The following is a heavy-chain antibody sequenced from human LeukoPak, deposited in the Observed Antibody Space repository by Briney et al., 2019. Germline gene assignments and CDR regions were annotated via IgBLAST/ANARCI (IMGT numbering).Heavy chain of an antibody. CDR1: GGTFSGYA. Sequence: SVKVSCKASGGTFSGYAISWVRQAPGQGLEWMGRSIPIFGTANYAQKFQGRVTITTDESTSTAYMELSSLRSEDTAVYYCARDDYYDSSGSRDGAFDIWGQGTMVTVSS. D-gene: IGHD3-22*01. V-gene: IGHV1-69*05. CDR2: SIPIFGTA. J-gene: IGHJ3*02. CDR3: ARDDYYDSSGSRDGAFDI.